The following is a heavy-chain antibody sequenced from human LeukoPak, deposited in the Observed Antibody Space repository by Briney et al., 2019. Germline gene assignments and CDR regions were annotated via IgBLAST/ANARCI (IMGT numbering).Heavy chain of an antibody. CDR3: ARVFSRPHQLLDYYYGMDV. D-gene: IGHD2-2*01. V-gene: IGHV4-61*01. J-gene: IGHJ6*02. CDR2: IYYSGST. Sequence: SETLSLTCTVSGGSVSSGSYYWSWIRQPPGKGLEWIGYIYYSGSTNYNPSLKSRVTISVDTSKNQFSLKLSSVTAADTAVYYCARVFSRPHQLLDYYYGMDVWGQGTTVTVSS. CDR1: GGSVSSGSYY.